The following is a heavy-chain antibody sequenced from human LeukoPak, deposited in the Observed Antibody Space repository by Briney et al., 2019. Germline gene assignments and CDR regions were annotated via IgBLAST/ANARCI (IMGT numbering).Heavy chain of an antibody. Sequence: AGSLRLSCAASGFVFSSYWMTWVRQAPGKGLEWVASINEGGSRRYYVDSVKGRFTISRDNAQKSLYLEMDSLRADDTAVYYCARAVTSTEGYWGQGTLVTVSS. J-gene: IGHJ4*02. CDR1: GFVFSSYW. D-gene: IGHD4-17*01. V-gene: IGHV3-7*03. CDR3: ARAVTSTEGY. CDR2: INEGGSRR.